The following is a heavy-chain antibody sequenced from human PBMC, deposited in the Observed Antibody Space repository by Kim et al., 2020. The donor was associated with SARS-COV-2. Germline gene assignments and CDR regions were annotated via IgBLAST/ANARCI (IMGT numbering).Heavy chain of an antibody. D-gene: IGHD2-2*01. CDR2: P. CDR3: ARAQPGLYFDY. J-gene: IGHJ4*02. Sequence: PTYAQGFTGRFVFSLDTSVSTAYLQISSLKAEDTAVYYCARAQPGLYFDYWGQGTLVTVSS. V-gene: IGHV7-4-1*02.